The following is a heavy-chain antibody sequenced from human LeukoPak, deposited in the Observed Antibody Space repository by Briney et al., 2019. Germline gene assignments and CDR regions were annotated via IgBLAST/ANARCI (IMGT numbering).Heavy chain of an antibody. CDR3: ARFDPRAYYYDSSGYPQEPKIDY. CDR2: IYYSGGT. J-gene: IGHJ4*02. V-gene: IGHV4-31*03. CDR1: GGSISSGGYY. Sequence: SQTLSLTCTVSGGSISSGGYYWSWIRQHPGKGLEWIGYIYYSGGTYYNPSLKSRVTISVDTSKNQFSLKLSSVTAADTAVYYCARFDPRAYYYDSSGYPQEPKIDYWGQGTLVTVSS. D-gene: IGHD3-22*01.